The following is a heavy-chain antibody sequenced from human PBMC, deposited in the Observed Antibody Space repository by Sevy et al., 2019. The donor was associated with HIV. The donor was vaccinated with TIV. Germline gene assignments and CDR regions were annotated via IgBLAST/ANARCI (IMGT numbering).Heavy chain of an antibody. V-gene: IGHV3-53*01. CDR2: IFSSGST. CDR3: AREGCTKPHDY. J-gene: IGHJ4*02. Sequence: GGSLRLSCAISGFTVNDKYIIWVRQAPGKGLEWVSVIFSSGSTYYADSAKGRFTISSDNSKSSVYLQMNNLSPEDTAVYYCAREGCTKPHDYWGQGTLVTVSS. D-gene: IGHD2-8*01. CDR1: GFTVNDKY.